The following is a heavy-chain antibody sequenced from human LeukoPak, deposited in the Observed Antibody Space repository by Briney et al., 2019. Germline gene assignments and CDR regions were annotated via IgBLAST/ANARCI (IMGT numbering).Heavy chain of an antibody. D-gene: IGHD2-15*01. Sequence: SETLSLTCAVYGGSFSGYYWSWIRQPPGKGLEWIGEINHSGSTNYNPSLKSRVTISVDTSKNQFSLKLSSVTAADTAVYYCARGFLIVRRWFGPWGQGTLVTVSS. CDR2: INHSGST. V-gene: IGHV4-34*01. J-gene: IGHJ5*02. CDR3: ARGFLIVRRWFGP. CDR1: GGSFSGYY.